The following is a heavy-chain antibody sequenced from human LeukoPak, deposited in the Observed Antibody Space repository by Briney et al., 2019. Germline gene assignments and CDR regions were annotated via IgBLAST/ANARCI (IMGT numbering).Heavy chain of an antibody. V-gene: IGHV1-2*02. CDR2: INPNSGGT. CDR3: ARVRELLSYYYYYMDV. CDR1: GYTFTGYY. D-gene: IGHD1-26*01. Sequence: ASVKVSCKASGYTFTGYYMHWVRQAPGQGLEWMGWINPNSGGTNYAQKFQGRVTMTTDTSTSTAYMELRSLRSDDTAVYYCARVRELLSYYYYYMDVWGKGTTVTISS. J-gene: IGHJ6*03.